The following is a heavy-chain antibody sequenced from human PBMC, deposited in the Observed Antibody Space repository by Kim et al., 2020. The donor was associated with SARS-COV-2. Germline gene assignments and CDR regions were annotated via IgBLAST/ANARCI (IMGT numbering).Heavy chain of an antibody. D-gene: IGHD3-3*01. CDR3: ATTAFGGSNSRYYFDF. CDR2: MIPIFGTS. J-gene: IGHJ4*02. V-gene: IGHV1-69*06. CDR1: GGTFNSHA. Sequence: SVKVSCNASGGTFNSHAISWVRQAPGQGLEWMGGMIPIFGTSRYAQKFQGRVTMTADKFTNTAYMDVTSLTSEDTAVYYCATTAFGGSNSRYYFDFWGQGTLVTVSS.